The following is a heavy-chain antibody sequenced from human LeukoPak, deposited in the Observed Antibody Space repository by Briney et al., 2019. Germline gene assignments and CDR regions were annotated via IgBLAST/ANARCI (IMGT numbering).Heavy chain of an antibody. J-gene: IGHJ4*02. Sequence: GYLGLSFSWSGFHLRNYGLDLVRPAPRKGLEGVTFIQDDGSNKYYADSVRGRFTISKDNSRNTLYLQMNSLRPEDTAVYYCAKDLRGFVAGADYFDYWGQGTLVTVSS. CDR3: AKDLRGFVAGADYFDY. CDR1: GFHLRNYG. V-gene: IGHV3-30*02. CDR2: IQDDGSNK. D-gene: IGHD6-13*01.